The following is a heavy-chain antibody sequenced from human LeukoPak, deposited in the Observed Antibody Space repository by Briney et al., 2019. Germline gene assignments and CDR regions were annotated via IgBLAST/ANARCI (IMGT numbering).Heavy chain of an antibody. Sequence: GGSLRLSCAASGFTFSSYAMSWVRQAPGKRLEWVSAISGSGGSTYYADSVKGRFTISRDNPKNTLYLQMNSLRAEDTAVYYCAKDLDGWSSSWYEDFDYWGQGTLVTVSS. V-gene: IGHV3-23*01. J-gene: IGHJ4*02. D-gene: IGHD6-13*01. CDR3: AKDLDGWSSSWYEDFDY. CDR2: ISGSGGST. CDR1: GFTFSSYA.